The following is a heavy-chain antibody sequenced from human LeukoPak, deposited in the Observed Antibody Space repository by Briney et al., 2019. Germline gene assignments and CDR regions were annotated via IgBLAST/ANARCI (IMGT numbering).Heavy chain of an antibody. CDR1: GGSFSAYY. CDR3: GRGRGYYDSSGYLPDY. Sequence: SETLSLTCAVYGGSFSAYYWTWIRQPPGKGLEWVGEIDHSGITNYNPSLKSRVTISVDTSKNQFSLNLNSVTAADTAVYYCGRGRGYYDSSGYLPDYWGQGTLVTVSS. D-gene: IGHD3-22*01. V-gene: IGHV4-34*01. J-gene: IGHJ4*02. CDR2: IDHSGIT.